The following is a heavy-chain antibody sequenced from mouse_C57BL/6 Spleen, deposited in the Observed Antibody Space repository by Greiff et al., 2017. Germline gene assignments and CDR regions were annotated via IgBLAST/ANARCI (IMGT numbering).Heavy chain of an antibody. D-gene: IGHD3-2*02. J-gene: IGHJ4*01. V-gene: IGHV3-6*01. CDR3: ARAGAAQAFYYYTMDY. CDR2: IPYDGSN. Sequence: EVHLVESGPGLVKPSQSLSLTCSVTGYSITSGYYRNWIRQSPGNKRECMGYIPYDGSNNYNPTLKNRISITRDTSKNQFFLKLNSVTTEDTATYYCARAGAAQAFYYYTMDYWGQGTSVTVSS. CDR1: GYSITSGYY.